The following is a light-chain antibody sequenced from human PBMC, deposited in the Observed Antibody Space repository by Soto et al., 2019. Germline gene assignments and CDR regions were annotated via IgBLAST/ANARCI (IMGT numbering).Light chain of an antibody. CDR3: QQYSEWPLT. V-gene: IGKV3-15*01. CDR1: QRVSGK. Sequence: EIVMTQSPATLSVSPGERATLSCRASQRVSGKLAWFQQQPGRAPRLLIYATSARATGIPARFSGSGSGTEFTLTISSLQSEDFAVYYCQQYSEWPLTFGGGTRVEIK. J-gene: IGKJ4*01. CDR2: ATS.